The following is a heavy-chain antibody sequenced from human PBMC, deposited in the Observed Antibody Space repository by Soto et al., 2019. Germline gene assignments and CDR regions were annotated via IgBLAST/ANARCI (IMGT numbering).Heavy chain of an antibody. J-gene: IGHJ4*02. D-gene: IGHD3-16*02. V-gene: IGHV3-30-3*01. CDR3: ARGLGAMVGLMITFGGVIVSDFDY. Sequence: QVQLVESGGGVVQPGRSLRLSCAASGFTFSSYAMHWVRQAPGKGLEWVAVISYDGSNKYYADSVKGRFTISRDNSKNTLYLQMNSLRAEDTAVYYCARGLGAMVGLMITFGGVIVSDFDYWGQGTLVTVSS. CDR1: GFTFSSYA. CDR2: ISYDGSNK.